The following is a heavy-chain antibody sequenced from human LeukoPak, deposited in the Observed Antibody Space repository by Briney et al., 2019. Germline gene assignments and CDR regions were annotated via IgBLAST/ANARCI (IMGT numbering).Heavy chain of an antibody. Sequence: PGGSLRFSCAASGFTFSNAWMSWVRQAPGKGLEWVGRIKSKTDGGTTDYAAPVKGRFIISRDDSKNTLYLQMNSLKTEDTAVYYCTSSNYDSSGYYSYWGQGTLVTVSS. CDR1: GFTFSNAW. CDR3: TSSNYDSSGYYSY. J-gene: IGHJ4*02. CDR2: IKSKTDGGTT. V-gene: IGHV3-15*01. D-gene: IGHD3-22*01.